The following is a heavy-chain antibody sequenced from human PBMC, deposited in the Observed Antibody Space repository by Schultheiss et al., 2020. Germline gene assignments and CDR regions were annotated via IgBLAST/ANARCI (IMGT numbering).Heavy chain of an antibody. CDR2: ISSSSSYI. Sequence: GGSLRLSCAASGFTFSSYSMNWVRQAPGKGLEWVSSISSSSSYIYYADSVKGRFTISRDNAKNSLYLQMNSLRAEDTAVYYCASSARRILVVYVPTHWGQGTLVTVSS. J-gene: IGHJ4*02. CDR1: GFTFSSYS. D-gene: IGHD2-8*02. CDR3: ASSARRILVVYVPTH. V-gene: IGHV3-21*01.